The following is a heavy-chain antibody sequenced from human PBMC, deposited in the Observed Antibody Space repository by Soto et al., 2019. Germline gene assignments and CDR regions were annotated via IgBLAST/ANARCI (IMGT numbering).Heavy chain of an antibody. CDR3: ARPYSGSYFFDY. J-gene: IGHJ4*02. CDR1: PFTLSSHA. CDR2: ISGSGGST. Sequence: RVSLRLSCSPSPFTLSSHAMSWVRQAPGKGLEWVSAISGSGGSTYSADSVKGRFTISRDKSKNTLYLQMNSLRAEDTAVYYGARPYSGSYFFDYWGQGTLVTVSS. V-gene: IGHV3-23*01. D-gene: IGHD1-26*01.